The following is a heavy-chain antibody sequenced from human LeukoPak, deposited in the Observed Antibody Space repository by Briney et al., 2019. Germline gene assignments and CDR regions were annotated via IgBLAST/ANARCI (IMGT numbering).Heavy chain of an antibody. V-gene: IGHV3-33*01. D-gene: IGHD6-13*01. CDR2: IWYDGSKI. CDR3: ARGIASTGNPNWFDP. CDR1: GFTFRSYA. J-gene: IGHJ5*02. Sequence: QPGRSLRLSCAASGFTFRSYAMHWVRQPPGTRLEWVAVIWYDGSKIYYADSVKGRFTISRDNSRNTVDLQMNSLRGEDTAIYYCARGIASTGNPNWFDPWGQGTLVTVSS.